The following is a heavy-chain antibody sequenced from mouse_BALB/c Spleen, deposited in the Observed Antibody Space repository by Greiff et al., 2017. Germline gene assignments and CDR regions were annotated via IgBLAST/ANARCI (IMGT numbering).Heavy chain of an antibody. CDR2: SRNKANDYTT. Sequence: EVNVVESGGGLVQPGGSLRLSCATSGFTFSDFYMEWVRQPPGKRLEWIAASRNKANDYTTEYSASVKGRFIVSRDTSQSILYLQMNALRAEDTAIYYCARDAAYGNYEAWFAYWGQGTLVTVSA. CDR1: GFTFSDFY. CDR3: ARDAAYGNYEAWFAY. D-gene: IGHD2-1*01. J-gene: IGHJ3*01. V-gene: IGHV7-1*02.